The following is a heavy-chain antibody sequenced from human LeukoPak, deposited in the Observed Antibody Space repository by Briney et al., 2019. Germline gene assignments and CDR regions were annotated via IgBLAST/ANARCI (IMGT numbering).Heavy chain of an antibody. V-gene: IGHV3-53*01. Sequence: GGSLRLSCAASGFTVSSNYMSWVRQAPGKGLEWVSVIYSGGSTYYADSVKGRFTISRDNSKNTLYLQMNSLRAEDTAVYYCARGTSSSAKTFDYWGQGTLVTVSS. CDR2: IYSGGST. CDR3: ARGTSSSAKTFDY. CDR1: GFTVSSNY. J-gene: IGHJ4*02. D-gene: IGHD6-13*01.